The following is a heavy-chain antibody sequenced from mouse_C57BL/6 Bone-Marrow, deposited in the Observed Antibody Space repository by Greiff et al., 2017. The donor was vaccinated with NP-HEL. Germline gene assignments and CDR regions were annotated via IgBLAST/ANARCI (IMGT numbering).Heavy chain of an antibody. Sequence: QVHVKQPGAELVKPGASVKLYCKASGYTFTSYWMQWVKQRPGQGLEWIGEIDPSDSYTNYNQKFKGKATLTVDTSSSTAYMQLSSLTSEDSAVYYCARRGDLTGAMDYWGQGTSVTVSS. J-gene: IGHJ4*01. CDR1: GYTFTSYW. CDR2: IDPSDSYT. V-gene: IGHV1-50*01. D-gene: IGHD1-1*01. CDR3: ARRGDLTGAMDY.